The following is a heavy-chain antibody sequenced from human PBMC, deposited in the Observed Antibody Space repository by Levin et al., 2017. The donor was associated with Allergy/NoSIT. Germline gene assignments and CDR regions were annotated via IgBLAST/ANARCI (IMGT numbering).Heavy chain of an antibody. CDR1: GFSLSSTRLG. D-gene: IGHD2-15*01. CDR2: IFSNDEK. V-gene: IGHV2-26*01. J-gene: IGHJ4*02. CDR3: ARRWTGPCSGGNCHEFDH. Sequence: SGPTLVKPTETLTLTCTVSGFSLSSTRLGVSWIRQPPGKAPEWLAHIFSNDEKAYSTSLKTRLTISKDTSKSQVVRAMANMDTVDTATYYCARRWTGPCSGGNCHEFDHWGQGILVTVSS.